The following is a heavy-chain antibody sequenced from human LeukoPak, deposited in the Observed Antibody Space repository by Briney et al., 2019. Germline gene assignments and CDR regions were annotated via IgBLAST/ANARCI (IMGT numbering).Heavy chain of an antibody. J-gene: IGHJ4*02. V-gene: IGHV3-30*02. CDR3: ATLRSDSSGWYYFDY. D-gene: IGHD6-19*01. CDR2: IWYDGSNK. CDR1: GFTFRNYG. Sequence: GGSLRLSCAASGFTFRNYGMHWVRQAPGKGLEWVALIWYDGSNKYYTDSVKGRFTISRDNSKNMLYLQMNSLRTEDAAVYYCATLRSDSSGWYYFDYWGQGTLVTASS.